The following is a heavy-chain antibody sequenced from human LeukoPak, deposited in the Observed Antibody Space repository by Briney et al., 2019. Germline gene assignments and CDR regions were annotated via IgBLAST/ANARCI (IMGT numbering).Heavy chain of an antibody. Sequence: ASVKVSCKASGYTFTGYYMHWVRQAPGQGLEWMGWINPNSGGTNYAQKFQGRVTMTRDTSISTAYMELSRLRSDDTAVYYCARDGDRYCSSTSCPTYYYGMDVWAKGPRSPSP. CDR2: INPNSGGT. CDR3: ARDGDRYCSSTSCPTYYYGMDV. D-gene: IGHD2-2*01. CDR1: GYTFTGYY. V-gene: IGHV1-2*02. J-gene: IGHJ6*02.